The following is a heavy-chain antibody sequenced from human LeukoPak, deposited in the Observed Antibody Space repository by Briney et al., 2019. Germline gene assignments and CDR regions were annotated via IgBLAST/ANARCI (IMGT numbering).Heavy chain of an antibody. V-gene: IGHV3-21*01. J-gene: IGHJ5*02. D-gene: IGHD2-21*01. CDR1: GFTFSSYS. CDR2: ISSSSYI. Sequence: GGFLRLSCAASGFTFSSYSMNWVRQAPGKGLEWVSSISSSSYIYYADSVKGRFTISRDNAKNSLYLQMNSLRAEDTAVYYCARRFIFTRSNWFDPWGQGTLVTVSS. CDR3: ARRFIFTRSNWFDP.